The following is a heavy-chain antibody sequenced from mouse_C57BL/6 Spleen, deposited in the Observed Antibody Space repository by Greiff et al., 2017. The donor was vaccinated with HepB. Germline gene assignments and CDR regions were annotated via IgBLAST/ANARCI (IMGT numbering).Heavy chain of an antibody. CDR2: IYPRDGST. CDR3: ARRDGSSLFAY. V-gene: IGHV1-85*01. D-gene: IGHD1-1*01. Sequence: QVQLQQSGPELVKPGASVKLSCKASGYTFTSYDINWVKQRPGQGLEWIGWIYPRDGSTKYNEKFKGKATVTVDTSSSTAYMELHSLTSEDSAVYFCARRDGSSLFAYWGQGTLVTVAA. CDR1: GYTFTSYD. J-gene: IGHJ3*01.